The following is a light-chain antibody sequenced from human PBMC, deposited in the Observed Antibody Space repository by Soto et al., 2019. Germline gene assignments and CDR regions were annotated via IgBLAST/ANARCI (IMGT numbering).Light chain of an antibody. J-gene: IGKJ1*01. CDR2: GAS. CDR3: QQYGSSPPT. CDR1: QSVSSSY. V-gene: IGKV3-20*01. Sequence: EIVLTQSPGTLSLSPGERATLSCRASQSVSSSYLAWYQRKPGQAPRLLIYGASSRATDFPIRFNGSGSGTDVPLTITRLEPEDFAVYYCQQYGSSPPTFGQGTKVEIK.